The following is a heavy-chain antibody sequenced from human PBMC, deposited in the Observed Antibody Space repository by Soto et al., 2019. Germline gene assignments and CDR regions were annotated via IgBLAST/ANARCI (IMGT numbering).Heavy chain of an antibody. CDR2: IYTGGTT. Sequence: VKLVESGGGLVQPGGSLRLSCAASGFTVSTTYMSWVRQAPGKGLERVSGIYTGGTTYYADSVTGRFVISRDISTNTLYLQMSSLRAEDSALYYCATVRGGYGLDHWGQGTPVTVSS. CDR1: GFTVSTTY. J-gene: IGHJ4*02. D-gene: IGHD3-22*01. V-gene: IGHV3-66*01. CDR3: ATVRGGYGLDH.